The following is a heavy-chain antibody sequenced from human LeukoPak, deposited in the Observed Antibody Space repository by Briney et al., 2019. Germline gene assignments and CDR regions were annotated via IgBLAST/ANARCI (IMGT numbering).Heavy chain of an antibody. V-gene: IGHV3-23*01. D-gene: IGHD2-21*01. J-gene: IGHJ3*02. CDR2: ISGSGVGT. Sequence: ETLSLTCTVSGGSISRYYWNWVRQAPGKGLEWVSAISGSGVGTYYADSVKGRFTISRDNSWNTLYLQMSSLRAEDTAVYYCAKDQVISGSEASDIWGQGTMVTVSS. CDR1: GGSISRYY. CDR3: AKDQVISGSEASDI.